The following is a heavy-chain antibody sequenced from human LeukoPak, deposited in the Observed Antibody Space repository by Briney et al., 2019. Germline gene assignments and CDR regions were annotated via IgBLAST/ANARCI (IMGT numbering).Heavy chain of an antibody. V-gene: IGHV4-34*01. J-gene: IGHJ4*02. Sequence: SETLSLTCAVYGGSFSGYYWSWIRQPSGKGLEWIGEINHSGSTNYNPSLKSRVTISVDTSKNQFSLKLSSVTAADTAVYYCARGAYFDWLLETHFDYWGQGTLVTVSS. CDR3: ARGAYFDWLLETHFDY. CDR2: INHSGST. D-gene: IGHD3-9*01. CDR1: GGSFSGYY.